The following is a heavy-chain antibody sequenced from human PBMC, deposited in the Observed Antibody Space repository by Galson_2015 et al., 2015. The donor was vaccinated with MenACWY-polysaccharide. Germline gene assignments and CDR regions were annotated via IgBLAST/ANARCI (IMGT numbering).Heavy chain of an antibody. CDR2: ISAYNGNT. CDR1: GYTFTSYG. J-gene: IGHJ6*03. CDR3: ARDKNKWDLRYFDPYYYYMDV. V-gene: IGHV1-18*01. Sequence: SVKVSCKASGYTFTSYGISWVRQAPGQGLEWMGRISAYNGNTNYAQKLQGRVTMTTDTSTSTAYMELRSLRSDDTAVYYCARDKNKWDLRYFDPYYYYMDVWGKGTTVTVSS. D-gene: IGHD3-9*01.